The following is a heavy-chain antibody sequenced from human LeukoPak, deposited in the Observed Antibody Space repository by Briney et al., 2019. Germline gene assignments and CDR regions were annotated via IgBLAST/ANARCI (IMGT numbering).Heavy chain of an antibody. CDR2: ISWNSGSI. D-gene: IGHD3-3*01. J-gene: IGHJ4*02. CDR1: GFTFDDYA. CDR3: ARVPYYDFWSGYCDY. Sequence: QPGGSLRLSCAASGFTFDDYAMHWVRQAPGKGLEWVSGISWNSGSIGYADSVKGRFTISRDNAKNSLYLQMNSLRAEDTAVYYCARVPYYDFWSGYCDYWGQGTLVTVSS. V-gene: IGHV3-9*01.